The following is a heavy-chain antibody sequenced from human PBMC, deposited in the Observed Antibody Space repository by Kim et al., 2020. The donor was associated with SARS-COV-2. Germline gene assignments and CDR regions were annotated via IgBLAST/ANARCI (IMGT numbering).Heavy chain of an antibody. Sequence: SGPTLVNPTQTLTLTCTFSGFSLSTSGMCVSWIRQPPGKALEWLALIDWDDDKYYSTSLKTRLTISKDTSKNQVVLTMTNMDPVDTATYYCARTPGLYSSGWYSFDYWGQGTLVTVSS. CDR3: ARTPGLYSSGWYSFDY. V-gene: IGHV2-70*01. J-gene: IGHJ4*02. CDR2: IDWDDDK. D-gene: IGHD6-19*01. CDR1: GFSLSTSGMC.